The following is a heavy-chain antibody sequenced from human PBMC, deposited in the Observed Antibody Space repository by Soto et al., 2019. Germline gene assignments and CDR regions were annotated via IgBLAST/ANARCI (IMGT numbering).Heavy chain of an antibody. J-gene: IGHJ4*02. CDR3: SKEMYPRTVLVSSSPGGDY. D-gene: IGHD6-6*01. CDR2: VSYDGSYK. Sequence: QVHLVESGGGVAQPGRSLRLSCAVSGFTFSDYGMHWVRQAPGKGLEWVAVVSYDGSYKYYADSVKGRFTVSRDHSGNTLFLQMNSLRLEDTALYFWSKEMYPRTVLVSSSPGGDYWGQGTLVAVSS. V-gene: IGHV3-30*18. CDR1: GFTFSDYG.